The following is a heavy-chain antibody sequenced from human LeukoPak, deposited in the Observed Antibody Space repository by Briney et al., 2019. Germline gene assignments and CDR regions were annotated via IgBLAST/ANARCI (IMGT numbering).Heavy chain of an antibody. J-gene: IGHJ4*02. CDR2: ISYDGSNK. CDR1: GFTFSSYG. Sequence: GGSLRLSCAASGFTFSSYGMHWVHQAPGKGLEWVAVISYDGSNKYYADSVKGRFTISRDNSKNTLYLQMNSLRAEDTAVYYCARERAADPDFDYWGQGTLVTVSS. CDR3: ARERAADPDFDY. V-gene: IGHV3-30*03. D-gene: IGHD6-13*01.